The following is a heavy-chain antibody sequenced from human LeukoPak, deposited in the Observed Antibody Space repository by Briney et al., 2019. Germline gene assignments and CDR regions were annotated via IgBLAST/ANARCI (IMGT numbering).Heavy chain of an antibody. CDR1: GYTFTSYG. CDR3: ARAHWGDYGLPHYFDY. CDR2: ISAYNGNT. D-gene: IGHD4-17*01. Sequence: ASVKVSCKASGYTFTSYGISWVRQAPGQGLEWMGWISAYNGNTNYAQKLQGRVTMTTDTSTSTAYMELSSLRSEDTAMYYCARAHWGDYGLPHYFDYWGQGTLVTVSS. V-gene: IGHV1-18*01. J-gene: IGHJ4*02.